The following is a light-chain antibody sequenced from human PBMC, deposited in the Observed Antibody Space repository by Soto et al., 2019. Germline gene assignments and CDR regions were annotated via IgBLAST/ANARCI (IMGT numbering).Light chain of an antibody. V-gene: IGLV2-14*01. J-gene: IGLJ1*01. CDR2: EVT. Sequence: QSVLAQPASVSGSPGQSITISCTATSSVVDNYNFVSWYQHHPGKAPKLMIYEVTRRPSGVSSRFSGSKSGNTASLTISGLQAEDEADYYCSSYTSSGTQVFGTGTKVTV. CDR1: SSVVDNYNF. CDR3: SSYTSSGTQV.